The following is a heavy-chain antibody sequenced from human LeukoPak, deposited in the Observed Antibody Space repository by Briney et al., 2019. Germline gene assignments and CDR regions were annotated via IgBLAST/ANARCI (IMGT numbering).Heavy chain of an antibody. D-gene: IGHD1-26*01. V-gene: IGHV1-2*02. CDR2: INPNSGGT. Sequence: ASVKVSCKASGYTFTGYYMHWVRQAPGQGLEWMGWINPNSGGTNYAQMFQGRVTMTRDTSISTAYMELSRLRSDDTAVYYCARGGGSYFYYYYYMDVWGKGTTVTVSS. CDR3: ARGGGSYFYYYYYMDV. CDR1: GYTFTGYY. J-gene: IGHJ6*03.